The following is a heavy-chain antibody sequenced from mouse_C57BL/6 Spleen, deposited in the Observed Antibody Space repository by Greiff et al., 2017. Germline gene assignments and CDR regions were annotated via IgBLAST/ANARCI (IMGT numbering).Heavy chain of an antibody. D-gene: IGHD1-1*01. CDR2: INPNNGGT. CDR1: GYTFTDYN. Sequence: VHVKQSGPELVKPGASVKIPCKASGYTFTDYNMAWVKQSHGKSLEWIGDINPNNGGTIYNQQFKGKATLTVDKSSSTAYMELRSLTSEDTAVYYCARQYYYGSGAWFAYWGQGTLVTVSA. J-gene: IGHJ3*01. CDR3: ARQYYYGSGAWFAY. V-gene: IGHV1-18*01.